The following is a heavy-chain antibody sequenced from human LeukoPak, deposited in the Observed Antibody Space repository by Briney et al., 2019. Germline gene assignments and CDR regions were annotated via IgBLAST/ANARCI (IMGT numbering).Heavy chain of an antibody. J-gene: IGHJ4*02. CDR2: ISSRSSYI. CDR3: ARDYKGLSEY. CDR1: GFTFSSYS. D-gene: IGHD1-1*01. V-gene: IGHV3-21*01. Sequence: GGSLRLSCAASGFTFSSYSMNWVRQAPGKGLEWVSSISSRSSYIYYADSVKGRFTISRDNAKNSLNLQMNSLRAEDTAVYYCARDYKGLSEYWGQGTLVTVSS.